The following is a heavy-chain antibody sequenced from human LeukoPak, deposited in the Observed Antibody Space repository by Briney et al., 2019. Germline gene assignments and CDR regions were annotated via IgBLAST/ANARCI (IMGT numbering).Heavy chain of an antibody. CDR3: ARDRRNTGSFFDS. CDR1: GFTFSSYS. J-gene: IGHJ4*02. D-gene: IGHD1-26*01. CDR2: ISSSSSSI. V-gene: IGHV3-48*01. Sequence: GGSLRLSCAASGFTFSSYSMNWVRQAPGKGLEWVSYISSSSSSIHYADSVKGRFTISRDNAKNSLYLQMNSLRAEDTAVYSCARDRRNTGSFFDSWGQGSLVTVSS.